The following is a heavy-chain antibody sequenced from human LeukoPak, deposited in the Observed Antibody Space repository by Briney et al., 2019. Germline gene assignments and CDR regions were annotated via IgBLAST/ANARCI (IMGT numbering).Heavy chain of an antibody. J-gene: IGHJ4*02. D-gene: IGHD7-27*01. CDR3: TKRGRDWGPFDY. V-gene: IGHV3-23*01. Sequence: GESLRLSCAASGFTFSSYAMSWVRQAPGKGLEWVSSVSGNGGSTYYADSVKGRFTISRDNPRNTLYLEMDSLRDEDTAVYYCTKRGRDWGPFDYWGQGTLVTVSS. CDR1: GFTFSSYA. CDR2: VSGNGGST.